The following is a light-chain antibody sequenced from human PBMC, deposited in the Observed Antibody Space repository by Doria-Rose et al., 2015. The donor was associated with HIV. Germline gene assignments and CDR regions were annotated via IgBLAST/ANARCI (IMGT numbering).Light chain of an antibody. Sequence: TQSPGTLPLSPGERATLSCRASQSFSSTYLAWYQQKPGQALSLLIYDGSTRATGIPDRFSASGSGTDFTLTINRLEPEDFALYYCHQYGTSWTFGQGTKVEI. J-gene: IGKJ1*01. CDR1: QSFSSTY. V-gene: IGKV3-20*01. CDR3: HQYGTSWT. CDR2: DGS.